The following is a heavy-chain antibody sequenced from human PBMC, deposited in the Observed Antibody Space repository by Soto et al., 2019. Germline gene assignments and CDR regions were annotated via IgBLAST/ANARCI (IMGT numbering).Heavy chain of an antibody. CDR2: INPNSGGT. CDR1: GYTFTGYY. V-gene: IGHV1-2*04. J-gene: IGHJ5*02. Sequence: SCKASGYTFTGYYMHWVRQAPGQGLEWMGWINPNSGGTNYAQKFQGWVTMTRDTSISTAYMELSRLRSDDTAVYYCARAPREGYCSGGSCSDNWFDPWGQGTLVTVSS. CDR3: ARAPREGYCSGGSCSDNWFDP. D-gene: IGHD2-15*01.